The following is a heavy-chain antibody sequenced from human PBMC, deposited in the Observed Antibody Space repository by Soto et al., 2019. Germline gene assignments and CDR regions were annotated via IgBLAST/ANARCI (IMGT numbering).Heavy chain of an antibody. D-gene: IGHD6-19*01. CDR3: AGPVAGTSYYYYYGMDV. Sequence: RASVKVSCKASGGTFSSYAISWVRQAPGQGLEWMGGIIPIFGTANYAQKFQGRVTITADESTSTAYMELSSLRSEDTAVYYCAGPVAGTSYYYYYGMDVWGQGTTVTVSS. V-gene: IGHV1-69*13. CDR2: IIPIFGTA. CDR1: GGTFSSYA. J-gene: IGHJ6*02.